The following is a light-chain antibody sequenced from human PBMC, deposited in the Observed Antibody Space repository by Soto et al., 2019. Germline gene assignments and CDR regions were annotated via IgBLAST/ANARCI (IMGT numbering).Light chain of an antibody. V-gene: IGKV1D-12*01. J-gene: IGKJ3*01. CDR2: AAT. CDR3: QQANTVPFT. Sequence: DIQMTQSPSSVPASVGDRVTITRRASRDIHTWLAWFQQNTGKAHKLLIHAATSLNTGVPSRFSGSGSGTDFTLTISTLQPEDFATYYCQQANTVPFTFGPGTKVD. CDR1: RDIHTW.